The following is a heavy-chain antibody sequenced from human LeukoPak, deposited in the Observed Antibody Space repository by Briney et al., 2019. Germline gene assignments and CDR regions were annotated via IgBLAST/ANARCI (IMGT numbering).Heavy chain of an antibody. CDR1: GGSISSSSYY. Sequence: SETLSLTCTVSGGSISSSSYYWGWIRQPPGKGREWIGSTYYSGSTYYNPSLKSRVTINVDTSKNPSSLKLSSVTAADTAVYYCARRSYSSSSPHPFDYWGQGTLVTASS. CDR3: ARRSYSSSSPHPFDY. D-gene: IGHD6-13*01. V-gene: IGHV4-39*01. J-gene: IGHJ4*02. CDR2: TYYSGST.